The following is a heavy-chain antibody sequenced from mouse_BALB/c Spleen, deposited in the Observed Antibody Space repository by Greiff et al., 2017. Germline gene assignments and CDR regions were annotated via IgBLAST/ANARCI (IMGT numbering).Heavy chain of an antibody. D-gene: IGHD1-2*01. CDR1: GYTFTSYW. CDR3: AIYYGYQAMDY. V-gene: IGHV1S81*02. Sequence: QVQLQQPGAELVKPGASVKLSCKASGYTFTSYWMHWVKQRPGQGLEWIGEINPSNGRTNYNEKFKSKATLTVDKSSSTAYMQLSSLTSEDSAVYYCAIYYGYQAMDYWGQGTSVTVSS. J-gene: IGHJ4*01. CDR2: INPSNGRT.